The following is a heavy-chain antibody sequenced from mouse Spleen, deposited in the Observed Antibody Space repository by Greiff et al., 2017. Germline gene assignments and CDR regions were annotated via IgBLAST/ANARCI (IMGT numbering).Heavy chain of an antibody. J-gene: IGHJ2*01. CDR1: GYSFTGYF. CDR3: ARRGAYDYLDY. V-gene: IGHV1-20*01. D-gene: IGHD2-3*01. CDR2: INPYNGDT. Sequence: VQLQQSGPELVKPGDSVKISCKASGYSFTGYFMNWVMQSHGKSLEWIGRINPYNGDTFYNQKFKGKATLTVDKSSSTAHMELRSLTSEDSAVYYCARRGAYDYLDYWGQGTTLTVSS.